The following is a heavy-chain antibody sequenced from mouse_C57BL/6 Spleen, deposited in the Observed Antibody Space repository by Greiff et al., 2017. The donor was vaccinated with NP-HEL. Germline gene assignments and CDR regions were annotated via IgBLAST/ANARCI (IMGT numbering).Heavy chain of an antibody. D-gene: IGHD1-1*01. V-gene: IGHV1-39*01. Sequence: EVKLVESGPELVKPGASVKISCKASGYSFTDYNMNWVKQSNGKSLEWIGVINPNYGTTSYNQKFKGKATLTVDQSSSTAYMQLNSLTSEDSAVYDCARSIPYYGSSHWYFDVWGTGTTVTVSS. CDR2: INPNYGTT. CDR3: ARSIPYYGSSHWYFDV. CDR1: GYSFTDYN. J-gene: IGHJ1*03.